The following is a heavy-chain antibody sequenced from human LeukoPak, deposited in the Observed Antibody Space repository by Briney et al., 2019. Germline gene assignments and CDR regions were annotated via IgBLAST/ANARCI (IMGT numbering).Heavy chain of an antibody. CDR2: IYYSGST. D-gene: IGHD3-22*01. CDR3: ARIFDYDSSGYPLVAFDI. Sequence: PSETLSLTCTVSGGSISSSSYYWGWIRQPPGKGLEWIGSIYYSGSTYYNPSLKSRVTISVDTSKNQFSLKLSSVTAADTAVYYCARIFDYDSSGYPLVAFDIWGQGTMVTVSS. CDR1: GGSISSSSYY. V-gene: IGHV4-39*01. J-gene: IGHJ3*02.